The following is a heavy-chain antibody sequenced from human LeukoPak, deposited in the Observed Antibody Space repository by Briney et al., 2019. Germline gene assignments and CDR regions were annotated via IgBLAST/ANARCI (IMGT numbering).Heavy chain of an antibody. CDR1: GFTFSSYA. D-gene: IGHD1-14*01. CDR3: AKNPLKDYYYYMDV. Sequence: GGSLRLSCAASGFTFSSYAMSWVRQAPGKGLEWVSTISGSGGSSFYGDSVKGRFTISRDNSKDTLYLHMNSLRADDTAVYYCAKNPLKDYYYYMDVWGKGTTVTVSS. V-gene: IGHV3-23*02. J-gene: IGHJ6*03. CDR2: ISGSGGSS.